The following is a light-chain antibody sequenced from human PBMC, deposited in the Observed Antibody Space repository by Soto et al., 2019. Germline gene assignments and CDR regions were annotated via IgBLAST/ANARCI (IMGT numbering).Light chain of an antibody. CDR2: DVS. V-gene: IGLV2-11*01. CDR1: SSDVGGYNY. CDR3: YSYAGSYTFGV. Sequence: QSVLTQPRSVSGSPGQSVTISCTGTSSDVGGYNYVSWYQQHPGKGPKVMVYDVSKRPSGVPDRFSGYKSGNTASLTISGLQNEDEADYYCYSYAGSYTFGVFGTGTKVTVL. J-gene: IGLJ1*01.